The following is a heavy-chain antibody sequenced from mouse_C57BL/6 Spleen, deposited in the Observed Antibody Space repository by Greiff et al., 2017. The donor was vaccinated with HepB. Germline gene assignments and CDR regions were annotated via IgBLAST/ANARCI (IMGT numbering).Heavy chain of an antibody. J-gene: IGHJ2*01. V-gene: IGHV5-6*01. CDR3: ARQNYYGSSYHFDY. Sequence: EVMLVESGGDLVKPGGSLKLSCAASGFTFSSYGMSWVRQTPDKRLEWVATISSGGSYTYYPDSVKGRFTISRDNAKNTLYLQMSSLKSEDTAMYYCARQNYYGSSYHFDYWGQGTTLTVSS. CDR1: GFTFSSYG. CDR2: ISSGGSYT. D-gene: IGHD1-1*01.